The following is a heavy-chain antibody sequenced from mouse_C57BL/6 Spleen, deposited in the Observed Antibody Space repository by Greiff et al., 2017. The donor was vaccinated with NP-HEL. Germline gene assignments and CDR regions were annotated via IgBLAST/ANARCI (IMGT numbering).Heavy chain of an antibody. J-gene: IGHJ4*01. CDR3: ARWAYGNYGGYAMDY. Sequence: QVQLQQSGTELVKPGASVKLSCKASGYTFTSYWMHWVKQRPGQGLEWIGNINPSNGGTNYNEKFKSKATLTVDKSSSTAYMQLSSLTSEDSAVYYCARWAYGNYGGYAMDYWGQGTSVTVSS. D-gene: IGHD2-1*01. CDR2: INPSNGGT. V-gene: IGHV1-53*01. CDR1: GYTFTSYW.